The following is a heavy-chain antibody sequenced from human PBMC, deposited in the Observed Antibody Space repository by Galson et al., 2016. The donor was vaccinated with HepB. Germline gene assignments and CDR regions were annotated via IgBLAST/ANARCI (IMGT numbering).Heavy chain of an antibody. CDR2: ISGSGGKT. V-gene: IGHV3-23*01. CDR1: GFTFSNYP. Sequence: SLRLSCAASGFTFSNYPMTWVRQAPGKGLEWISVISGSGGKTHYTDSVKGRFTISRDNSKNTLYLQMNSLRAEDTAIYYCANGRGLTVDTAMVTNYWGQGTLVTVSS. J-gene: IGHJ4*02. CDR3: ANGRGLTVDTAMVTNY. D-gene: IGHD5-18*01.